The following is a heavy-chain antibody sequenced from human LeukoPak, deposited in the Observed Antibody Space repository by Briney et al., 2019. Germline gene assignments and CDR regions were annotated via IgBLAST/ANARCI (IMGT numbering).Heavy chain of an antibody. CDR3: ARDAGY. Sequence: ASVKVSCKASGYTFTSYGISWVRQAPGQGLEWMGWISAYNGNTNYAQKFQGRVTMTRNTSISTAYMELSSLRSEDTAVYYCARDAGYWGQGTLVTVSS. V-gene: IGHV1-18*01. CDR1: GYTFTSYG. J-gene: IGHJ4*02. CDR2: ISAYNGNT.